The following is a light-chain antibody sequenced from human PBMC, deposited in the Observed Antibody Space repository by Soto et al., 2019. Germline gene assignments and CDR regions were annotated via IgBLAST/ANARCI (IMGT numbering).Light chain of an antibody. CDR1: SSDVGGYKY. Sequence: QSALPQPASVSGSPGQSIPIACTGTSSDVGGYKYVSWYQQYPGKAPKLMIYEVSNRPSGVSNRFSGSKSSNTASLTISGLQAADEADYYCSSYTSSSASDVVVGGGTKLTVL. CDR2: EVS. V-gene: IGLV2-14*01. J-gene: IGLJ2*01. CDR3: SSYTSSSASDVV.